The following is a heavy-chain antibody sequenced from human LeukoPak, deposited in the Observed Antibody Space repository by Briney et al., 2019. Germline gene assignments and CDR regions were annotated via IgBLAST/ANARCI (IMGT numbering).Heavy chain of an antibody. CDR2: ITSSGDDT. CDR1: GFTFSIYA. D-gene: IGHD3-22*01. J-gene: IGHJ4*02. Sequence: LAGGSLRLSCAASGFTFSIYAMSWVRQAPGKGLQWVSSITSSGDDTYYADSVKGRFTISRDNSENMLYLQMNSLRVEDTAVYFCAKYRPNYYGSNGHYYRRDGDYWGQGTLVTVSS. V-gene: IGHV3-23*01. CDR3: AKYRPNYYGSNGHYYRRDGDY.